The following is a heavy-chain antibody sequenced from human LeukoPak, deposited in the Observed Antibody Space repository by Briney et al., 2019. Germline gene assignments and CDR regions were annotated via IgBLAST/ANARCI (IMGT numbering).Heavy chain of an antibody. V-gene: IGHV3-15*01. CDR1: GFSFTNAW. D-gene: IGHD2-15*01. CDR3: VNLGGGSVSDY. CDR2: IKSEADGGTT. Sequence: KPGGSPILSCAASGFSFTNAWMSFVRHAPRERLELVSRIKSEADGGTTDYAAPVKGRFTISRDDSKNTLYLQMNSLITEDTAVYYCVNLGGGSVSDYWGQGTLVTVSS. J-gene: IGHJ4*02.